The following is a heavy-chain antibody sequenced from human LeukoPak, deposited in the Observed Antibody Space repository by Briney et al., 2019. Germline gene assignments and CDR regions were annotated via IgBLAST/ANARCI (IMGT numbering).Heavy chain of an antibody. V-gene: IGHV4-39*02. D-gene: IGHD3-16*01. CDR1: GGSISSSSYY. J-gene: IGHJ4*02. CDR2: IYYSGST. CDR3: AREGGGDVAVLDCYFDY. Sequence: PSETLSLTCTVSGGSISSSSYYWGWIRQPPGKGLEWIGSIYYSGSTYYNPSLKSRVTISVDTSKNQFSLKLSSVTAADTAVYYCAREGGGDVAVLDCYFDYWGQGTLVTVSS.